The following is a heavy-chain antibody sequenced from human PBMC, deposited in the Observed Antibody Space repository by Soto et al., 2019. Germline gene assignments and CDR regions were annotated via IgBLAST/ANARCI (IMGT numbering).Heavy chain of an antibody. D-gene: IGHD2-15*01. V-gene: IGHV4-59*01. J-gene: IGHJ4*02. CDR1: GGSISSYY. CDR3: ARENCSGGSCYSGGYFDY. CDR2: IYYSGST. Sequence: PSETLSLTCTVSGGSISSYYWSWIRQPPGKGLERIGYIYYSGSTNYNPSLKSRVTISVDTSKNQFSLKLSSVTAADTAVYYCARENCSGGSCYSGGYFDYWGQGTLVTVSS.